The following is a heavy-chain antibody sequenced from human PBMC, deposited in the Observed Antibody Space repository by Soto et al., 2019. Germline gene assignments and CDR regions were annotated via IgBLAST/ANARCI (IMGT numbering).Heavy chain of an antibody. V-gene: IGHV3-23*01. CDR2: ISGSGDSA. CDR3: ARWSYLDY. CDR1: GFTFSGYS. Sequence: GGSLRLSCAVSGFTFSGYSMRWVRQAPGKGLEWVSGISGSGDSADYADSVKGRFSISRDTSQSTLYLQMNSLRADDTAMYYCARWSYLDYWGQGTRVTVSS. J-gene: IGHJ4*02. D-gene: IGHD3-3*01.